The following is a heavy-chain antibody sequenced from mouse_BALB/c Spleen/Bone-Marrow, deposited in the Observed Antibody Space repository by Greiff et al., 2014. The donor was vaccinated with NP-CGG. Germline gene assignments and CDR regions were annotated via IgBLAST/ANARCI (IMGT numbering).Heavy chain of an antibody. CDR3: AREMAMDY. J-gene: IGHJ4*01. CDR1: GFTFSDYY. CDR2: ISDGGSYT. Sequence: VQLQQSGGGLVKPGGSLKLSCAASGFTFSDYYVYWVRQTPEKRLEWVATISDGGSYTYYPDSVKGRFTISRDNAKNNLYLQMSSLKSEDTAMYYCAREMAMDYWGQGTSVTVSS. V-gene: IGHV5-4*02.